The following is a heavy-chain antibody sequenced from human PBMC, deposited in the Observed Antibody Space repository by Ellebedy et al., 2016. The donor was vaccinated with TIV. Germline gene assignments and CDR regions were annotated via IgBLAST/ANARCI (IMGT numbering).Heavy chain of an antibody. J-gene: IGHJ3*02. D-gene: IGHD3-22*01. CDR1: GFTFSDYY. Sequence: GGSLRLSCAASGFTFSDYYMSWIRQAPGKGLEWVSYISSSGSTIYYADSVKGRFTISRDNAKNSLYLQMNSLRAEDTAVYYCARENRSYYDSSGHDAFDIWGQGTMVTVSS. V-gene: IGHV3-11*01. CDR3: ARENRSYYDSSGHDAFDI. CDR2: ISSSGSTI.